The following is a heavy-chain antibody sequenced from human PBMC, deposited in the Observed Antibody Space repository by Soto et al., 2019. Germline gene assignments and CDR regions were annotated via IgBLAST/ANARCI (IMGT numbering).Heavy chain of an antibody. D-gene: IGHD3-22*01. V-gene: IGHV5-51*01. CDR3: ARHDSSGYLGMDV. J-gene: IGHJ6*01. CDR1: GYYVTNYL. Sequence: GESLKISCNGSGYYVTNYLIGWVRPQPGKGLEWMGIIYPGDSDTRYSPSFQGQVTISADKSISTAYLQWSSLKASDTAMYYCARHDSSGYLGMDVWGQGTTVTVSA. CDR2: IYPGDSDT.